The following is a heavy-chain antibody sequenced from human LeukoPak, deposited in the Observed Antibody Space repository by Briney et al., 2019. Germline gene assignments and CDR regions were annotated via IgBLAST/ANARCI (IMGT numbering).Heavy chain of an antibody. V-gene: IGHV4-59*01. CDR2: IYYSGST. CDR1: GGSISSYS. Sequence: SETLSLTCTVSGGSISSYSWSWIRQPPGKGLEWIGYIYYSGSTNYNPSLKSRVTISVDMSKNQFSLKLSSVTAADTAVYYCARGYSGSYGRFDYWGQGTLVTVSS. D-gene: IGHD1-26*01. J-gene: IGHJ4*02. CDR3: ARGYSGSYGRFDY.